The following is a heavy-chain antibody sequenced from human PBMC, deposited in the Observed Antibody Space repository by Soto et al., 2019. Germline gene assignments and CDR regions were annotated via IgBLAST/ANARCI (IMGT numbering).Heavy chain of an antibody. CDR3: ARVNDSGSYQNMPGPHYYYDMDV. Sequence: SVKVSCKASGGTFRSYAISWVRQAPGQGLEWMGGIIPIFGTANYAQKFQGRVTITADESTSTAYMELSSLRSEDTAVYYCARVNDSGSYQNMPGPHYYYDMDVWGQGTTVTVS. D-gene: IGHD1-26*01. J-gene: IGHJ6*02. V-gene: IGHV1-69*13. CDR2: IIPIFGTA. CDR1: GGTFRSYA.